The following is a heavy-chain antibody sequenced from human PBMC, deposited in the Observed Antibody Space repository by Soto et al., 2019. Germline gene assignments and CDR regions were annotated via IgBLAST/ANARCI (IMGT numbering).Heavy chain of an antibody. V-gene: IGHV3-74*01. CDR1: GVTFTNYW. CDR3: ARPQYLPGDVFDV. J-gene: IGHJ3*01. D-gene: IGHD2-2*01. Sequence: SGGTLRLTCTASGVTFTNYWMEWVRQAPGKGLVWVSRINSYGSSTSHADSVKGRFTISRDNAKNTLYLQMSSLRAEDTAVYYCARPQYLPGDVFDVWGRGTVVPVPS. CDR2: INSYGSST.